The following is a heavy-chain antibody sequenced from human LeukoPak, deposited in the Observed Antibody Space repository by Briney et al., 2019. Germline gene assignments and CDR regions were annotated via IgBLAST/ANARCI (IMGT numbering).Heavy chain of an antibody. CDR3: ARHGIDVLLKDYYFDY. CDR1: GASISSSTSH. D-gene: IGHD3-16*01. Sequence: SETLSLTCTVSGASISSSTSHWGWIRQPPGKGLEWIGSTFFRGSTYYNPSLKSRVTISVDTSKNQFSLRLSSVTAADTAVYYCARHGIDVLLKDYYFDYWGQGTRVTVSP. J-gene: IGHJ4*02. V-gene: IGHV4-39*01. CDR2: TFFRGST.